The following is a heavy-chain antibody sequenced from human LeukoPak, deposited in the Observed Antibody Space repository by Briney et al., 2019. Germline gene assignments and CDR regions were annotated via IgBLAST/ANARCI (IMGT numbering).Heavy chain of an antibody. V-gene: IGHV3-64*01. CDR2: ISSNGDAT. Sequence: GGSLRLSCAASGFTFSNYALLWVRQAPGKGLEYVSAISSNGDATFYANSVKGRFTISRDNSKNTLYLQMGSLRAEDMAVYYCVRVGNYREFDYWGQGTLVTVSS. J-gene: IGHJ4*02. D-gene: IGHD1-7*01. CDR3: VRVGNYREFDY. CDR1: GFTFSNYA.